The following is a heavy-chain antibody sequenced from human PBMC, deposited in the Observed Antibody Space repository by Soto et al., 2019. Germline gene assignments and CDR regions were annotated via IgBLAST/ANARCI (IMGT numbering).Heavy chain of an antibody. D-gene: IGHD1-1*01. CDR1: GFTFSSYG. Sequence: GGSLRLSCSASGFTFSSYGMHWVRQAPGKGLEWVAVISYDGGNKYSADSVKGRFTISRDNAKNTLYLQMNALRVEDTGVYYCTRGPRPTSTGTGAFWGQGTLVTVSS. J-gene: IGHJ4*02. CDR3: TRGPRPTSTGTGAF. V-gene: IGHV3-30*03. CDR2: ISYDGGNK.